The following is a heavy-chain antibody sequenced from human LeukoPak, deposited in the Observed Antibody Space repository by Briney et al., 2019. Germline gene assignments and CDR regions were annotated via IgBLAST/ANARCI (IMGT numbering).Heavy chain of an antibody. CDR3: ASTRGIYYYGMDV. D-gene: IGHD3-16*01. CDR1: GFTFTDYY. CDR2: ISTSGSTI. Sequence: GGSLRLSCAVSGFTFTDYYMSWVRQAPGKGLEWIAYISTSGSTIYYADSVKGRFTISRDNAKNSLYLQMNSLRAEDTAVYYCASTRGIYYYGMDVWGQGTTVTVSS. J-gene: IGHJ6*02. V-gene: IGHV3-11*04.